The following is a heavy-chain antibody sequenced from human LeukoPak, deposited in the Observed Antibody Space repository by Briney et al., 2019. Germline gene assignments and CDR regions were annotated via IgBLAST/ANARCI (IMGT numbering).Heavy chain of an antibody. D-gene: IGHD2-21*02. V-gene: IGHV4-59*01. J-gene: IGHJ3*02. CDR1: GGSITTYF. CDR2: INYSGST. Sequence: SETLSLTCTVSGGSITTYFWSRIRQAPGKGLEWIGFINYSGSTNSNPALKSRLTMSIDTSRNHFSLKLSSVTAADTAVYYCARGLYCGGDCYPDGFDIWGQGTMVTVSS. CDR3: ARGLYCGGDCYPDGFDI.